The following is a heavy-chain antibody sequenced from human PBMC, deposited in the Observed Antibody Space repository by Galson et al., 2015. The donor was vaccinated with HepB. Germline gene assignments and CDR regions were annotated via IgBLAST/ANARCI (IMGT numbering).Heavy chain of an antibody. CDR1: GFTFSGDW. CDR3: VAWNRDY. V-gene: IGHV3-74*01. CDR2: INSGGSGT. J-gene: IGHJ4*02. Sequence: SLRLSCAVSGFTFSGDWMHWVRQAPGKGLVWVSRINSGGSGTTYTDSVKGRFSISRDNAENTVYLQMNSLRVEDTAVYYCVAWNRDYWGQGTLVTVSS. D-gene: IGHD1-1*01.